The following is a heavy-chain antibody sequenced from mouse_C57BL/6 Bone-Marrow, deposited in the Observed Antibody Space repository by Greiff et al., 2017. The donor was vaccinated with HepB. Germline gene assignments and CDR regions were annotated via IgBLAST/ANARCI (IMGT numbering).Heavy chain of an antibody. CDR2: IDPSDSYT. D-gene: IGHD2-5*01. CDR1: GYTFTSYW. J-gene: IGHJ2*01. Sequence: QVQLQQPGAELVRPGTSVKLSCKASGYTFTSYWMHWVKQRPGQGLEWIGVIDPSDSYTNYNQKFKGKATLTVDTSSSTAYMQLSSLTSEDSAVYYCARGRPTIVTLYFDYWGQGTTLTVSS. V-gene: IGHV1-59*01. CDR3: ARGRPTIVTLYFDY.